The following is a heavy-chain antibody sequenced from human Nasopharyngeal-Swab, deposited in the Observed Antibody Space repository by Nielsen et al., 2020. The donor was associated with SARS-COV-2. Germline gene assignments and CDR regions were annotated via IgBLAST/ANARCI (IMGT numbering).Heavy chain of an antibody. D-gene: IGHD3-3*01. CDR2: ISGSGGST. J-gene: IGHJ4*02. Sequence: GESLKISCAASGFTFKTYAMTWVRQAPGKGLEWVSVISGSGGSTYYTDSVKGRFTISRDNSKNTLYLQMNSLRAEDTAVYYCAKILAVGWFLGGYFDYWGQGTLVTVSS. CDR3: AKILAVGWFLGGYFDY. V-gene: IGHV3-23*01. CDR1: GFTFKTYA.